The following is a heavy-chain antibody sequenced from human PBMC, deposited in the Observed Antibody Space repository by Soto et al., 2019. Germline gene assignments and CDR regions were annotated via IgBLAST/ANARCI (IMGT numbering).Heavy chain of an antibody. CDR1: GGTFSSYA. V-gene: IGHV1-69*13. CDR3: ARDLNYYGSGSYFDY. CDR2: IIPIFGTA. J-gene: IGHJ4*02. D-gene: IGHD3-10*01. Sequence: SVKVSCKASGGTFSSYAISWVRQAPGQGLEWMGGIIPIFGTANCAQKFQGRVTITADESTSTAYMELSSLRSEDTAVYYCARDLNYYGSGSYFDYWGQGTLVTVSS.